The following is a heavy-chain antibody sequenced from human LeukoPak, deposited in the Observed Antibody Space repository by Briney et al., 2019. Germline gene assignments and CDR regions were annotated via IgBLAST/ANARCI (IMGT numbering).Heavy chain of an antibody. CDR1: GYTFTGYY. D-gene: IGHD2-2*02. Sequence: ASVKVSCKASGYTFTGYYMHWVRQAPGQGLEWMGWINPNSGGTNCAQKFQGRVTMTRDTSISTAYTELSRLRSDDTAVYYCARVSIVVVPAAIPGDDAFDIWGQGTMVTVSS. CDR2: INPNSGGT. CDR3: ARVSIVVVPAAIPGDDAFDI. V-gene: IGHV1-2*02. J-gene: IGHJ3*02.